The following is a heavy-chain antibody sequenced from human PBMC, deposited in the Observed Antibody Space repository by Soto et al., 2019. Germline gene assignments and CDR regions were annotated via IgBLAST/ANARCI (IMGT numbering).Heavy chain of an antibody. D-gene: IGHD1-1*01. CDR3: VEGWNDF. V-gene: IGHV3-15*01. CDR1: GFMFSSAW. CDR2: IKSKKDGGAR. J-gene: IGHJ4*02. Sequence: EVHVVESGGDLVEPGGSLRLSCETSGFMFSSAWMSWVRQAPGKGLEWVARIKSKKDGGARDYAAPVNGRFSISRDDSKSTVYLQMNSLRAEDTAVYYCVEGWNDFWGQGTLVTVSS.